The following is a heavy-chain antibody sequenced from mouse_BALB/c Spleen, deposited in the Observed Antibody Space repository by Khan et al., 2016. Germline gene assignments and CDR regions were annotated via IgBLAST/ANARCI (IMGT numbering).Heavy chain of an antibody. J-gene: IGHJ2*01. D-gene: IGHD1-1*01. CDR2: TNPTNGRT. CDR3: ARIKKIVATYFDY. Sequence: QVQLKQSGAELVKAGASVKLSCKASGYTFTSYWTHWVKQRLGQGLEWFAETNPTNGRTYYNATLKSKATLTVDKSSSTAYMLLSGPTFEDSAVYYCARIKKIVATYFDYWGQGTTLTVSS. CDR1: GYTFTSYW. V-gene: IGHV1S81*02.